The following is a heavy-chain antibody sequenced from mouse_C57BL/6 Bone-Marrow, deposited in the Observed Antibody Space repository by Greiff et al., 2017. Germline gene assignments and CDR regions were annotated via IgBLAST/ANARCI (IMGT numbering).Heavy chain of an antibody. CDR3: ARDGNGSSYFDY. V-gene: IGHV1-42*01. Sequence: VQLQQSGPELVKPGASVKISCKASGYSFTGYYMNWVKQSPEKSLEWIGEINPSTGGTTYNQKFKAKATLTVDKSSSTAYMQLKSLTSEDSAVYYCARDGNGSSYFDYWGQGTTLTVSS. D-gene: IGHD1-1*01. J-gene: IGHJ2*01. CDR2: INPSTGGT. CDR1: GYSFTGYY.